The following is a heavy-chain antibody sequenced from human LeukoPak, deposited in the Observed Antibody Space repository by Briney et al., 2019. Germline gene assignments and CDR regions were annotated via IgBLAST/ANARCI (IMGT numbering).Heavy chain of an antibody. CDR3: ARGLPQYYDFWSGPYFDY. Sequence: SETLSLTCTVSGGSISSSSYRWGWIRQPPGKGLEWIGSIYNSGSTYNPSLKSRVTISVDTSKNQFSLKLSSVTAADTAVYYCARGLPQYYDFWSGPYFDYWGQGTLVTVSS. V-gene: IGHV4-39*01. CDR1: GGSISSSSYR. CDR2: IYNSGST. J-gene: IGHJ4*02. D-gene: IGHD3-3*01.